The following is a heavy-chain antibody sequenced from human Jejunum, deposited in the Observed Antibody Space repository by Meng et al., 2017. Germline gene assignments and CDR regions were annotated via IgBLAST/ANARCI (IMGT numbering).Heavy chain of an antibody. CDR3: TRGTDRAKSGDY. V-gene: IGHV4-34*01. J-gene: IGHJ4*02. CDR2: IHPSGST. D-gene: IGHD1-14*01. Sequence: VPLQQWGAGLLKPSETLSLTCAVYGGSSSGFYLSWIRQPPGKGLEWIGEIHPSGSTDYNPSLKSRLTISLDTSKNQFSLSLNSATAAETGIYYCTRGTDRAKSGDYWGQGTLVTVSS. CDR1: GGSSSGFY.